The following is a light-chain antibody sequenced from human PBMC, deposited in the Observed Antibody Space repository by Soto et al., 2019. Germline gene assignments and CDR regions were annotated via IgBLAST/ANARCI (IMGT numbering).Light chain of an antibody. Sequence: EIVMTQSPATLSLSPGERATLSCRASQSVSSNLACYQQKTGQAPRLLICGASTRATGIPDRLSGSGSGTEFTLTISSLQSEDFAVYYCQQYNSWPSYTFGQGTKLEIK. V-gene: IGKV3-15*01. CDR2: GAS. CDR1: QSVSSN. CDR3: QQYNSWPSYT. J-gene: IGKJ2*01.